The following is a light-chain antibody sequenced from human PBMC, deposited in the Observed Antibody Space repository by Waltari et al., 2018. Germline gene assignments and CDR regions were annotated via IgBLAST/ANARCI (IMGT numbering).Light chain of an antibody. CDR3: QRDKTY. Sequence: DIQMTQSPSTLSASVRDRVTITCRASKSIPDWLAWYQQKPGTAPKLLINRASTIEHGVPSRFSGSGFGTEFTLTISSLQLDDFAIYYCQRDKTYFGGGTKVEIK. V-gene: IGKV1-5*03. CDR2: RAS. J-gene: IGKJ4*01. CDR1: KSIPDW.